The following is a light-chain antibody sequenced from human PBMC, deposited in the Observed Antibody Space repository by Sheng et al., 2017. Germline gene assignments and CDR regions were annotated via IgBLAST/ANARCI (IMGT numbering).Light chain of an antibody. CDR3: QQYDSWPL. V-gene: IGKV3-15*01. Sequence: EIVMTQSPATLSVSPGERATLSCRASESINKNLAWYQQKAGQAPRLLIYGASTRATGIPARFSGGGSGTEXTLTISSLQSEDSAVYYCQQYDSWPLFGGGTKVEI. CDR2: GAS. CDR1: ESINKN. J-gene: IGKJ4*01.